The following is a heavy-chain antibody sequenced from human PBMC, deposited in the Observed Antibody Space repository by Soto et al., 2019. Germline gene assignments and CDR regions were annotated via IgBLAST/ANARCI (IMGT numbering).Heavy chain of an antibody. V-gene: IGHV4-59*01. CDR3: ARGVDYYDSSGYYTRMYYYYGMDV. J-gene: IGHJ6*02. Sequence: SETLSLTCTVSGGSISSYYWSWIRQPPGKGLEWIGYIYYSGSTNYNPSLKSRVTISVDTSKNQFSLKLSSVTAADTAVYYCARGVDYYDSSGYYTRMYYYYGMDVWGQGTTVT. CDR2: IYYSGST. CDR1: GGSISSYY. D-gene: IGHD3-22*01.